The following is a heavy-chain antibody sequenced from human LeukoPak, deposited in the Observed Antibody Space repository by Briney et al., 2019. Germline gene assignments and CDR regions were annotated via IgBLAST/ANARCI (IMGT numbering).Heavy chain of an antibody. D-gene: IGHD3-10*01. V-gene: IGHV3-74*01. J-gene: IGHJ4*02. Sequence: GGSLRLSCAAAGFRFSNSWMYWVRQGPGKGPVWVSRMKTDGTRIEYADSVKGRFTISRDNAKNTLFLQTSSLRVEDTAVYYCARGADHGGSYYPDWGQGTRVTVSS. CDR1: GFRFSNSW. CDR3: ARGADHGGSYYPD. CDR2: MKTDGTRI.